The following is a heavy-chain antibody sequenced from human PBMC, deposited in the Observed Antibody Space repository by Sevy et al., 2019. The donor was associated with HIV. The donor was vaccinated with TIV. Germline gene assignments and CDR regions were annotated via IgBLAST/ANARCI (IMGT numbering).Heavy chain of an antibody. CDR3: ARDRRNYGGQYFDY. CDR1: GFTFSDYY. D-gene: IGHD1-7*01. J-gene: IGHJ4*02. Sequence: LSLTCAASGFTFSDYYMSWIRQAPGKGLEWVSYMSSGTSYTNYADSVKGRFTITRDNAKNSLYLQMNSLRAEDTAVYYCARDRRNYGGQYFDYWGQGTLVTVSS. V-gene: IGHV3-11*06. CDR2: MSSGTSYT.